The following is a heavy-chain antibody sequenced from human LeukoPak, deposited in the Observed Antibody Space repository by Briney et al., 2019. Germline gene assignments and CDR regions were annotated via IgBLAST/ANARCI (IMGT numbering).Heavy chain of an antibody. D-gene: IGHD4-17*01. CDR1: GGSISSHY. CDR3: ARDGDYFDL. CDR2: IYYSGST. V-gene: IGHV4-59*11. Sequence: PSETLSLTCTVSGGSISSHYWSWIRQPPGKGLEWIGYIYYSGSTYYNPSLKSRVSISVDTTKNQFSLKLSSVTAADTAVYYCARDGDYFDLWGQGTLVTVSS. J-gene: IGHJ5*02.